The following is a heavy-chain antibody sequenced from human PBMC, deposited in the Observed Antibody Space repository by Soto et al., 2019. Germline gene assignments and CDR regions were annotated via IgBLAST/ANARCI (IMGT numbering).Heavy chain of an antibody. CDR2: IYDGSNK. Sequence: QVQLVESGGGVVQPGRSLRLSCAASGFTFSSYGMHWVRQAPGKGLEWVAVIYDGSNKYYADCVKSRFTISRDNSKNTLYLQMNSLRAEDTAVYYCAKALWSGPMDVWGQGTTVTVSS. V-gene: IGHV3-30*18. J-gene: IGHJ6*02. D-gene: IGHD3-3*01. CDR3: AKALWSGPMDV. CDR1: GFTFSSYG.